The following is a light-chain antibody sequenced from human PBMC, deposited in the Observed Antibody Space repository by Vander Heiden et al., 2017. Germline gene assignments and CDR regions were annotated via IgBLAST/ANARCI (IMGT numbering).Light chain of an antibody. CDR2: QDN. J-gene: IGLJ1*01. CDR1: KLGDKY. CDR3: QAWDSNAAV. Sequence: SYELTQPPSVPVFPGQTATITCSGDKLGDKYASWYQQKPGQSPVLVIYQDNKRPSGIPERFSGSNSGNTATLTISGTQAMDEADYYCQAWDSNAAVFGTGTNVTVL. V-gene: IGLV3-1*01.